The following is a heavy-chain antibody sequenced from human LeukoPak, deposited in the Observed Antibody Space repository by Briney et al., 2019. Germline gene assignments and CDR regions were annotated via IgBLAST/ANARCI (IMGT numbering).Heavy chain of an antibody. V-gene: IGHV3-11*04. CDR3: ASSYESSGYYFWWD. CDR2: ISSSGSTI. Sequence: PGVSLRLSCAASGFTFCDYYMSWMRPAPGKGREWVSYISSSGSTIYYADSVKGRFTISRDNAKNSLYLQMNSLRAEDTAVYYCASSYESSGYYFWWDWGQGTLVTVSS. J-gene: IGHJ4*02. D-gene: IGHD3-22*01. CDR1: GFTFCDYY.